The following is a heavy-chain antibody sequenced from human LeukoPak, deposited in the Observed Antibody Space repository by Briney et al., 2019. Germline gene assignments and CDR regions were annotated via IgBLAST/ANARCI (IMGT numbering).Heavy chain of an antibody. CDR1: GFTFSSYG. CDR3: AKWTQRYFDY. J-gene: IGHJ4*02. D-gene: IGHD3/OR15-3a*01. V-gene: IGHV3-30*02. CDR2: IRYDGSNK. Sequence: GGSLRLSCAASGFTFSSYGMHWVRQAPGKGLEWVAFIRYDGSNKYYADSVKGRFTISRDNSKNTLYLQMNSPRAEDTAVYYCAKWTQRYFDYWGQGTLVTVSS.